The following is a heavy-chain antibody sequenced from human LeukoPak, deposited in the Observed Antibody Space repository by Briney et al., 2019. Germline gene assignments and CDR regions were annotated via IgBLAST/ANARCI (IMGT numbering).Heavy chain of an antibody. J-gene: IGHJ4*02. V-gene: IGHV1-8*01. CDR3: ARNEYASGIFDY. CDR2: MTLNSGKT. Sequence: ASVRVSCKVSGYSFTSYDINWVRQAAGQGLEWVGWMTLNSGKTGYAQKFQGRITMTRDISISTAYLELSSLTSEDTAVYYCARNEYASGIFDYWGQGVLVTVSP. D-gene: IGHD3-10*01. CDR1: GYSFTSYD.